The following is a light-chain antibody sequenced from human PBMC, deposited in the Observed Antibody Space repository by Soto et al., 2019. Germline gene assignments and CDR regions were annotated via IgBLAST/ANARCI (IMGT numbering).Light chain of an antibody. Sequence: VLTQSPGTLSLAPGERATLSGRASQSLSRNYIAWYQHRPGQAPRLLIYGASSRATGIPGRFSGSESETDFTLTISRLEPEDFAVYYCQQYSNSPLTFGGGTKVDI. CDR3: QQYSNSPLT. V-gene: IGKV3-20*01. J-gene: IGKJ4*01. CDR1: QSLSRNY. CDR2: GAS.